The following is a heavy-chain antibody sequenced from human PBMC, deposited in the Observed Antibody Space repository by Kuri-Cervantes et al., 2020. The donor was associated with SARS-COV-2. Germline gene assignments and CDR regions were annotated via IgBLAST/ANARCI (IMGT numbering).Heavy chain of an antibody. CDR2: ISSISDNT. CDR3: VGHGSSSI. V-gene: IGHV3-23*01. CDR1: DFSFGRYG. D-gene: IGHD6-13*01. Sequence: GGSLRLSCTASDFSFGRYGMSWVRQAPGKGLEWVSSISSISDNTYYADFVRGRFATTRDNSKNTLYVHMNNLRVDDTAVYYCVGHGSSSIWGQGTLVTVSS. J-gene: IGHJ4*02.